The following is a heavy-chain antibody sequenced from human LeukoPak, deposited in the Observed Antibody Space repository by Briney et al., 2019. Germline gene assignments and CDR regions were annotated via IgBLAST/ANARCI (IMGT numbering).Heavy chain of an antibody. CDR3: AREYSGSYYDY. D-gene: IGHD1-26*01. CDR2: IYYSGST. J-gene: IGHJ4*02. Sequence: SQTLSLTCTVSGGSISSYYWSWIRQPPGKGLEWIGYIYYSGSTNYNPSLKSRVTISVDTSKNQFSLKLSSVTAADTAVYYCAREYSGSYYDYWGQGTLVTVSS. V-gene: IGHV4-59*01. CDR1: GGSISSYY.